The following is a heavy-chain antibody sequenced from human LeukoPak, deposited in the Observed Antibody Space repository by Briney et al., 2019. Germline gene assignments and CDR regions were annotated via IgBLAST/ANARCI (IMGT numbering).Heavy chain of an antibody. CDR1: GGSISSSSYY. CDR3: ARVAFSSSWPDAFDI. CDR2: MYYSGST. Sequence: PSETLSLTCTVSGGSISSSSYYWGWIRQPPGKGLEWIGRMYYSGSTYYNPSLKSRVTISVDTSKNQFSLKLSSVIAADTAVYYCARVAFSSSWPDAFDIWGQGTMVTVSS. V-gene: IGHV4-39*01. J-gene: IGHJ3*02. D-gene: IGHD6-13*01.